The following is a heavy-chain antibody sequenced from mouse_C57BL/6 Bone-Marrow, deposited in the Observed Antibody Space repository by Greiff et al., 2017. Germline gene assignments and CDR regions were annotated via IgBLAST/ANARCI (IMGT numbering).Heavy chain of an antibody. CDR1: GFNIKDDY. CDR3: TTRIYYYGSSYGAMDY. V-gene: IGHV14-4*01. Sequence: VQLQQSGAELVRPGASVKLSCTASGFNIKDDYMHWVKQRPEQGLEWIGWIDPAHGDTEYASKFQGKATITADTSSNTAYLQLSSLTSEDSSYYYCTTRIYYYGSSYGAMDYWGQGTSVTVSS. CDR2: IDPAHGDT. D-gene: IGHD1-1*01. J-gene: IGHJ4*01.